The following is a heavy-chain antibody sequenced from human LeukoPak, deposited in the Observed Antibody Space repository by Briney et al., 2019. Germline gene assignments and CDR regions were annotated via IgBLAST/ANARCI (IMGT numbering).Heavy chain of an antibody. Sequence: GGSLRLSCAASGFTVSTNYMSWVRQAPGKGLEWVSIIYSGGATYYADSVMGRFTISRDNSKNTLDLQMNSLRPEDTAVYYCAKGVYYCSSSTCPQYYYYMDVWGKGTTVTVSS. V-gene: IGHV3-53*05. CDR3: AKGVYYCSSSTCPQYYYYMDV. CDR2: IYSGGAT. J-gene: IGHJ6*03. CDR1: GFTVSTNY. D-gene: IGHD2-2*01.